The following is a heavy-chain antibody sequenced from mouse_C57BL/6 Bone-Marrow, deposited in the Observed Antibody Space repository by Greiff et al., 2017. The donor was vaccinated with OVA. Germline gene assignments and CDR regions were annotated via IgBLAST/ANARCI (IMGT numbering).Heavy chain of an antibody. Sequence: VKLQESGAELARPGASVKLSCKASGYTFTSYGISWVKQRTGQGLEWIGEIYPRSGYTYYNEKFKGKATLTADKSSSTAYMELRSLTSEDAAVYFCAREATMATPGAMDYWGQGTSVTVSA. CDR1: GYTFTSYG. J-gene: IGHJ4*01. D-gene: IGHD1-1*02. CDR3: AREATMATPGAMDY. CDR2: IYPRSGYT. V-gene: IGHV1-81*01.